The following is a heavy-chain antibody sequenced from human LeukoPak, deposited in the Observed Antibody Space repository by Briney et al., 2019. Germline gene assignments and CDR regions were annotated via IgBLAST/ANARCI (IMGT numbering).Heavy chain of an antibody. CDR3: AADPTYYYGSGSYFDY. D-gene: IGHD3-10*01. CDR1: GFTFTSSA. V-gene: IGHV1-58*01. J-gene: IGHJ4*02. Sequence: ASVKVSCKASGFTFTSSAVQWVRQARGQRLEWIGWIVVGSGNTNYAQKFQERVTITRDMSTSTAYMELSSLSSEDTAVYYCAADPTYYYGSGSYFDYWGQGTLVTVSS. CDR2: IVVGSGNT.